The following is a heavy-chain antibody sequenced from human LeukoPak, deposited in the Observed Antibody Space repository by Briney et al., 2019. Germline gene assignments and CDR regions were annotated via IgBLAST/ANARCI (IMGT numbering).Heavy chain of an antibody. Sequence: SETLSLTCTVSDDSITMYYWTWIRQPPGKGLEWIGEINHSGSTNYNPSLKSRVTISVDTSKNHFSLKLSSMTAADTAVYYCARAYYSTSWYGVWGQGTLVTVSS. CDR1: DDSITMYY. V-gene: IGHV4-34*01. CDR3: ARAYYSTSWYGV. D-gene: IGHD6-13*01. J-gene: IGHJ3*01. CDR2: INHSGST.